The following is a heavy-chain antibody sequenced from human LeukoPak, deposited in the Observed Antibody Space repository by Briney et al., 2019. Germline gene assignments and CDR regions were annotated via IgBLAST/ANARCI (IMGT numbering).Heavy chain of an antibody. CDR2: IKQDGSEK. D-gene: IGHD3-10*01. CDR1: GFTFSSYW. CDR3: ARELRGGFDY. V-gene: IGHV3-7*03. Sequence: GGSLRLSCAASGFTFSSYWVSWVRQAPGKGLEWVANIKQDGSEKYYVDSVKGRFTISRDNAKNSLYLQMNSLRAEDTAVYYCARELRGGFDYWGQGTLVTVSS. J-gene: IGHJ4*02.